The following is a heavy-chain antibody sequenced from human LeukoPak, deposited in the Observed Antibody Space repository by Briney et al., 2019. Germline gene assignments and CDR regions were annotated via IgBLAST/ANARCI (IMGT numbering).Heavy chain of an antibody. Sequence: GGSLRLSCAASGFTFSDYYMSWIRQAPGKVLEWVSYISSSGSTIYYADSVKGRFTISRDNAKNSLYLQMNSLRAEDTAVYYCARFAGPRREYYYDSSGYEIDYWGQGTLVTVSS. D-gene: IGHD3-22*01. CDR1: GFTFSDYY. CDR3: ARFAGPRREYYYDSSGYEIDY. CDR2: ISSSGSTI. V-gene: IGHV3-11*04. J-gene: IGHJ4*02.